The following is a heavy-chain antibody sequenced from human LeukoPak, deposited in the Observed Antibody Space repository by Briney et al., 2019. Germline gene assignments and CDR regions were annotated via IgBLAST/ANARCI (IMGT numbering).Heavy chain of an antibody. J-gene: IGHJ4*02. Sequence: GGSLRLSCAASGFTFRNYVIHWVRQAPGKGLEWVAVTSSDLNVKLYADSVKGRFTISRDNSRSTLYLQMNSLRPADTAIYYCAREGYYGSGSPPSLYFDYWGQGTLVTVSS. D-gene: IGHD3-10*01. CDR1: GFTFRNYV. CDR2: TSSDLNVK. V-gene: IGHV3-30-3*01. CDR3: AREGYYGSGSPPSLYFDY.